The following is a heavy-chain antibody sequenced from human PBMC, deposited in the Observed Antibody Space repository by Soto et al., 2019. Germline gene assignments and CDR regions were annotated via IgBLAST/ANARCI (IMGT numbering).Heavy chain of an antibody. CDR1: GFTFSSYS. Sequence: EVQLVESGGGLVKPGGSLRLSCAASGFTFSSYSMNWVRQAPGKGLEWVSSISSSSSYIYYADSVKGRFTISRDNAKNSLYLQMNSLRAEDMAVYYCAREAGVTMVRGVMGYWGQGTLVTVSS. CDR3: AREAGVTMVRGVMGY. D-gene: IGHD3-10*01. CDR2: ISSSSSYI. V-gene: IGHV3-21*01. J-gene: IGHJ4*02.